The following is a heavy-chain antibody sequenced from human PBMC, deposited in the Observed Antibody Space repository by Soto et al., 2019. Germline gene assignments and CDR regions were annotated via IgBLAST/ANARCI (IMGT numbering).Heavy chain of an antibody. Sequence: GGSLRLSCAASGFTFSSYAMSWVRQAPGKGLEWVSAISGSGGSTYYADSVKGRFTISRDNSKNTLYLQMNSLRAEDTAVYYCAKDGVPAAPPIAVAVSAFDIWGQGTMVTVS. CDR1: GFTFSSYA. D-gene: IGHD6-19*01. J-gene: IGHJ3*02. CDR3: AKDGVPAAPPIAVAVSAFDI. CDR2: ISGSGGST. V-gene: IGHV3-23*01.